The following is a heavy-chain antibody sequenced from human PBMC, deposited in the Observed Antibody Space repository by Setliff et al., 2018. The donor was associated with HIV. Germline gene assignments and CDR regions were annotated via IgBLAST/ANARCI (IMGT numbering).Heavy chain of an antibody. J-gene: IGHJ3*02. D-gene: IGHD2-8*01. Sequence: SVTVSCKASGGTFSNYAFSWVRQAPGQGLEWMGGLIPIVDITKSTQKFRDRVTFTADESTKTAQMELSGLTFEDTAVYYCAKGPNFEGAFDIWGQGTVVTVSS. CDR2: LIPIVDIT. V-gene: IGHV1-69*10. CDR1: GGTFSNYA. CDR3: AKGPNFEGAFDI.